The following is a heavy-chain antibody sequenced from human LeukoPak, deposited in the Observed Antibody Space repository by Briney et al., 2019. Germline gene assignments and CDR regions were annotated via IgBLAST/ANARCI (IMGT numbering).Heavy chain of an antibody. J-gene: IGHJ4*02. Sequence: GGSLRLSCTASGFIFNKYGMHWVRQAPGKGLEWVAVTSYDGTGKYYGDSVKGRFTISRDNSMNTVSLQMTSLRPEDTAVYYCAGHYGPWGQGTLVTVSS. D-gene: IGHD3-16*01. CDR2: TSYDGTGK. CDR3: AGHYGP. V-gene: IGHV3-30*03. CDR1: GFIFNKYG.